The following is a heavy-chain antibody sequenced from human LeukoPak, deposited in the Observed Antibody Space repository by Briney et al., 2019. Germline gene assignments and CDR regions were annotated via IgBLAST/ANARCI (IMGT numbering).Heavy chain of an antibody. V-gene: IGHV3-53*01. Sequence: GGSLRLSCAASGFTFRVYAMTWVRQAPGKGLEWVSVIYSGGSTYYADSVKGRFTISRDNSKNTLYLQMNSLRAEDTAVYYCARDRGGDEGLFDYWGQGTLVTVSS. CDR2: IYSGGST. CDR3: ARDRGGDEGLFDY. D-gene: IGHD3-16*01. J-gene: IGHJ4*02. CDR1: GFTFRVYA.